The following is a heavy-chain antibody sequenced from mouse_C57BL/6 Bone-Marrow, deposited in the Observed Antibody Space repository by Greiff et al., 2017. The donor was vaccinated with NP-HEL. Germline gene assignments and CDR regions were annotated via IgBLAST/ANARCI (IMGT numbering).Heavy chain of an antibody. Sequence: VQLKQSGAELVRPGASVKLSCTASGFNFTDDYMHWVKQRPEQGLEWIGWIDPENGDTEYASKFQGKATITADTSSNTAYLQLSSLTSEDTAVYYCTTYDGYLDYWGQGTTLTVSS. V-gene: IGHV14-4*01. D-gene: IGHD2-3*01. J-gene: IGHJ2*01. CDR2: IDPENGDT. CDR1: GFNFTDDY. CDR3: TTYDGYLDY.